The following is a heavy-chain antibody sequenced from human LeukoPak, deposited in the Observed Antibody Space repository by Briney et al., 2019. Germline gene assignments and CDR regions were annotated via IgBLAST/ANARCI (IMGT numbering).Heavy chain of an antibody. V-gene: IGHV3-7*01. CDR2: IKQDGSEE. Sequence: GGSLRLSCAPSGFTFSTHWMTWVRQAPGKGLEWVANIKQDGSEEYYVDSVKGRFTISKDNAKNSLYLQMNSLRVEDTAVYYCARHIDWKFDYWGQGTLVTVSS. CDR1: GFTFSTHW. J-gene: IGHJ4*02. CDR3: ARHIDWKFDY. D-gene: IGHD1-1*01.